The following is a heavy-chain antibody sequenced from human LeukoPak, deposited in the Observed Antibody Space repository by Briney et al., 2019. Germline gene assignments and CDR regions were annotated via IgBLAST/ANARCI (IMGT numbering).Heavy chain of an antibody. D-gene: IGHD4-23*01. Sequence: GGSLRLSCAASGFTFSSYSMNWVRQAPGEGLEWVSYISYGSSTVYYADSVKGRFTISRDNAKNSLFLQINSLRAEDTAVYYCATAYGGNSGAFDYWGQGTLVTVSS. V-gene: IGHV3-48*01. J-gene: IGHJ4*02. CDR1: GFTFSSYS. CDR2: ISYGSSTV. CDR3: ATAYGGNSGAFDY.